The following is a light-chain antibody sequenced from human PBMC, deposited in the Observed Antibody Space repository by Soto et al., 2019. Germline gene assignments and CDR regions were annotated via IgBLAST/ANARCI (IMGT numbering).Light chain of an antibody. Sequence: DIQMTQSPSSLSASVGDRVTITCRASQSISSYLIWYQQKPGKAPKLLIYAASSLQSGVTSRFSGSGSGTDFTLTISSLQPEDFATYYCQQSYSTLRWTFGQGTKVEIK. J-gene: IGKJ1*01. CDR1: QSISSY. CDR3: QQSYSTLRWT. CDR2: AAS. V-gene: IGKV1-39*01.